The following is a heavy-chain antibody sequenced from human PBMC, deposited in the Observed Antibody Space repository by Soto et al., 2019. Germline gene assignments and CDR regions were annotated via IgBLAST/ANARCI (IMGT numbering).Heavy chain of an antibody. CDR3: AGRCSSTRCLEL. CDR2: ISGYNGNT. CDR1: GYTFTSYG. V-gene: IGHV1-18*01. D-gene: IGHD2-2*01. J-gene: IGHJ2*01. Sequence: QVQLVQSGAEVKKPGASVKVSCKASGYTFTSYGICWVRQAPGQGLEWMGWISGYNGNTNYAQNLQGRVTMTTDTPTSTVYMELRSLRSDDTAVYYCAGRCSSTRCLELWGRGTLVIVSS.